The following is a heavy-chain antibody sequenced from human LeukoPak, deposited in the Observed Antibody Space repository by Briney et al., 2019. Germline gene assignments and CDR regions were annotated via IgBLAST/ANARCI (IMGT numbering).Heavy chain of an antibody. CDR1: GGSISSYY. Sequence: PSETLSLTCTVSGGSISSYYWSWIRQPPGKGLEWIGYIYYSGSTNYNPSLKSRVTISVDTSKNQFSLKLSSVTAADTAVYYCARGSGSYSFPESFDYWGQGTLVTVSS. J-gene: IGHJ4*02. V-gene: IGHV4-59*01. D-gene: IGHD1-26*01. CDR2: IYYSGST. CDR3: ARGSGSYSFPESFDY.